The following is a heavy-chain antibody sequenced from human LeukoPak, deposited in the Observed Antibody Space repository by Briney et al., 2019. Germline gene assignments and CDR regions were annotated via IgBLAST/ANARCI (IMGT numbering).Heavy chain of an antibody. V-gene: IGHV3-23*01. D-gene: IGHD5-24*01. J-gene: IGHJ5*02. CDR1: GFTFSSYA. Sequence: PGGSLRLSCAASGFTFSSYAMNWVRQAPGKGLEWVSGISGSGGTTYYADSVKGRFTISRDNSKNTLYVQMNSLRVEDTAVYYCAKDQRATIPTSNWFDPWGQGTLVTVPS. CDR3: AKDQRATIPTSNWFDP. CDR2: ISGSGGTT.